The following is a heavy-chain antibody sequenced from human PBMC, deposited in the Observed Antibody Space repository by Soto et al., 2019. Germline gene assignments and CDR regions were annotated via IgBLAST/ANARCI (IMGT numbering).Heavy chain of an antibody. D-gene: IGHD2-2*01. Sequence: GGSLRLSCAASGFTFSSYAMSWVCQAPGKGLEWVSAISGSGGSTYYADSVKGRFTISRDNSKNTLYLQMNSLGAEDTAVYYCAKNKAAMANYYYYMDVWGKGTTVTVSS. V-gene: IGHV3-23*01. CDR2: ISGSGGST. J-gene: IGHJ6*03. CDR3: AKNKAAMANYYYYMDV. CDR1: GFTFSSYA.